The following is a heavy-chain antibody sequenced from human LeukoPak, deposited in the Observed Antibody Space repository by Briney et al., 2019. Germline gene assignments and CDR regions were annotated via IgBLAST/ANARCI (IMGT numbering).Heavy chain of an antibody. V-gene: IGHV4-61*02. CDR1: GGSISSGSYY. J-gene: IGHJ4*02. D-gene: IGHD6-13*01. Sequence: PSETLSLTCTVSGGSISSGSYYWGWIRQPAGKGLKWIGRIYASGSTNYNPSLKSRVTISVDTSKNQFSLKLSSVTAADTAVYYCARGVAPSIAAAGTILSFDYWGQGTLVTVSS. CDR2: IYASGST. CDR3: ARGVAPSIAAAGTILSFDY.